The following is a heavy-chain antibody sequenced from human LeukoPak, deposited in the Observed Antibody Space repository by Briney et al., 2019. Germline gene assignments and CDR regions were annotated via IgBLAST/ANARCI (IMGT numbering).Heavy chain of an antibody. Sequence: ASVKVPCKASGYTFTGYYMHWVRQAPGQGLEWMGWINPNSGGTNYAQKFQGRVTITADKSTSTAYMELSSLRSEDTAVYYCARSFGSGSHLDYWGQGTLVTVSS. J-gene: IGHJ4*02. CDR1: GYTFTGYY. CDR3: ARSFGSGSHLDY. CDR2: INPNSGGT. D-gene: IGHD1-26*01. V-gene: IGHV1-2*02.